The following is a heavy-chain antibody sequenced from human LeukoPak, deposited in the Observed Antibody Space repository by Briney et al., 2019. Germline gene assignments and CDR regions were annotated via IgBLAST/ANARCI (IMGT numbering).Heavy chain of an antibody. J-gene: IGHJ6*03. CDR2: INWNGGST. CDR3: ARRRSGWYYRRVYYYMDV. Sequence: GGTLRLSCAASGFTFDDYGMSWVRQAPGKGLEWVSGINWNGGSTGYGDSVKGRFTISRDNAKNSLYLQMNSMRAEDTAVYYCARRRSGWYYRRVYYYMDVWGKGTTVTISS. V-gene: IGHV3-20*04. D-gene: IGHD6-19*01. CDR1: GFTFDDYG.